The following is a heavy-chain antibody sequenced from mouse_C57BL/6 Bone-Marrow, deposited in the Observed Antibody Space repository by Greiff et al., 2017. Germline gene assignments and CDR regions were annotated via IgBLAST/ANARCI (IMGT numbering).Heavy chain of an antibody. V-gene: IGHV1-19*01. Sequence: EVQLQESGPVLVKPGASVKMSCKASGYTFTDYYMNWVKQSHGKSLEWIGVINPYNGGTSYNQKFKGKATLTVDKSSSTAYMELNSLTSEDSAVYYCARRVNWAEYAMDYWGQGTSVTVSS. CDR1: GYTFTDYY. CDR3: ARRVNWAEYAMDY. J-gene: IGHJ4*01. CDR2: INPYNGGT. D-gene: IGHD4-1*01.